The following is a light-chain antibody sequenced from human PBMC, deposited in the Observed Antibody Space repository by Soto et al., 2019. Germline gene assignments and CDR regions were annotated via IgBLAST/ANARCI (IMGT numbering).Light chain of an antibody. J-gene: IGKJ4*01. CDR1: ESAYSN. CDR3: QQFQKWPLT. CDR2: GAS. Sequence: EIVMTQSPATVSVSPGERATLSCRASESAYSNLAWYQQKPGQAPRLLIYGASTRATGIPARFSGSGSVTEFTLTISSLQSEDFAVYYCQQFQKWPLTFGGGTKVEIK. V-gene: IGKV3-15*01.